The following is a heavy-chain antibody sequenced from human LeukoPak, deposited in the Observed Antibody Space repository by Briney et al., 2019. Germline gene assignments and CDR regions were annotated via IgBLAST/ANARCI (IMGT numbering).Heavy chain of an antibody. J-gene: IGHJ4*02. D-gene: IGHD3-22*01. CDR3: ARDRNYYDSSGYHRVDY. CDR1: GFSLSSYA. V-gene: IGHV3-7*01. Sequence: GGSLRLSCAASGFSLSSYAMHWVRQAPGKGLEWVANINQDGSEKYYVDSVKGRFTISRDNAKNSLYLQMNSLRAEDTAVYYCARDRNYYDSSGYHRVDYWGQGTLVTVSS. CDR2: INQDGSEK.